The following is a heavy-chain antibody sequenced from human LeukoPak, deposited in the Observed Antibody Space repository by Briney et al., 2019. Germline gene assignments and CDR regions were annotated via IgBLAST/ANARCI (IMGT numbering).Heavy chain of an antibody. CDR3: ARDRAPAIGPQPAYYYYYMDV. D-gene: IGHD2-21*02. J-gene: IGHJ6*03. V-gene: IGHV1-69*05. CDR2: IIPMFGPA. Sequence: SVKVSCKASGGTFSNYAISWVRQAPGQGLEWMGGIIPMFGPASSAQKFQGRVTITTDDSTSTVYMELSSLTSEDTAVYYCARDRAPAIGPQPAYYYYYMDVWGKGTTVTVSS. CDR1: GGTFSNYA.